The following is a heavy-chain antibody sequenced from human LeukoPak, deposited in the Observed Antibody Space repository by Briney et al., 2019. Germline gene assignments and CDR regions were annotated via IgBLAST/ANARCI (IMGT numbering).Heavy chain of an antibody. J-gene: IGHJ3*02. CDR2: VFNTGGT. Sequence: SETLSLTCTVSGGAISSYHWSWIRQPPGKGLEWIGYVFNTGGTNYNPSLKSRVTMSVDKTKNPFSLRLSSVTAADTAVYYCGRHGGTTMVRGVLVDGFDIWGQGTMVTVSS. D-gene: IGHD3-10*01. V-gene: IGHV4-59*08. CDR1: GGAISSYH. CDR3: GRHGGTTMVRGVLVDGFDI.